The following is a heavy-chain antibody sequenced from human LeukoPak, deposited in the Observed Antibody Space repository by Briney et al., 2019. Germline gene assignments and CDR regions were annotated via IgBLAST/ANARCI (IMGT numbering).Heavy chain of an antibody. D-gene: IGHD5-12*01. CDR3: ARDSGYSGYSDY. J-gene: IGHJ4*02. V-gene: IGHV3-11*05. CDR2: ISSSSSYT. CDR1: GFTFSDYY. Sequence: GGSLRLSCAASGFTFSDYYMSWIRQAPGKGPEWVSYISSSSSYTDYADSVKGRFTISRDNAKNSLNLQMNSLRAEDTAVYYCARDSGYSGYSDYWGQGTLVTVSS.